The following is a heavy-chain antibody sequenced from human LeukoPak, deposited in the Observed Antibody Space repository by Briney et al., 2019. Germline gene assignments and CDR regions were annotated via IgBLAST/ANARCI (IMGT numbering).Heavy chain of an antibody. CDR3: TTDFYDYVWGSYRSTMGVDY. CDR1: GFTFSNAW. CDR2: IKSKTEGCTT. V-gene: IGHV3-15*01. D-gene: IGHD3-16*02. Sequence: GGSLRLSCAASGFTFSNAWMSWVRQAPGKGLEWVGRIKSKTEGCTTDYAAPVKGRFTIARDDSKSTLYLQMSSLKPEDTAVYYCTTDFYDYVWGSYRSTMGVDYWGQGTLVTVSS. J-gene: IGHJ4*02.